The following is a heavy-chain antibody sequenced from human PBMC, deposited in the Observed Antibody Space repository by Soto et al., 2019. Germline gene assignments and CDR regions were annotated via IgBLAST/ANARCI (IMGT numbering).Heavy chain of an antibody. CDR3: ARDLVLPLTRVEDY. CDR1: GGTFSSYA. V-gene: IGHV1-69*12. D-gene: IGHD1-1*01. J-gene: IGHJ4*02. Sequence: QVQLVQSGAEVKKPGSSVKVSCKASGGTFSSYAISWVRQAPGQGLEWMGGIIPIFGTANYAQKFQGRVTXXAXEXXSTAYMELSSMRSEDTAVYYCARDLVLPLTRVEDYWGQGTLATVSS. CDR2: IIPIFGTA.